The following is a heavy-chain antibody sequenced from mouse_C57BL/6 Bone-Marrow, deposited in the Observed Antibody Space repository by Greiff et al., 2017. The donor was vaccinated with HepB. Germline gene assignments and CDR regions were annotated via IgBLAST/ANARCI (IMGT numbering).Heavy chain of an antibody. Sequence: EVQLVESGGDLVKPGGSLKLSCAASGFTFSSYGMSWVRQTPDKRLEWVATISSGGSYTYYPDSVKGRFPISRDNAKNTLYLQMSSLKSEDTAMYYCARHNRGTDWYVDVWGTGTTVTVSS. D-gene: IGHD2-14*01. J-gene: IGHJ1*03. CDR1: GFTFSSYG. CDR3: ARHNRGTDWYVDV. CDR2: ISSGGSYT. V-gene: IGHV5-6*01.